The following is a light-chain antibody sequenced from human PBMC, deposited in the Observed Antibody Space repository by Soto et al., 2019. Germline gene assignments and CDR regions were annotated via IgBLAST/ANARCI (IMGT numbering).Light chain of an antibody. CDR3: SSYTSTSTHV. J-gene: IGLJ1*01. Sequence: QSVLTQPASVSGSPGRSIAISCTGTSSVVGGYNYVCWYQQHPGKAPKLMIYDVSNRPSGVSDRFSGSKSGNTASLTISGIQAEDEADSYCSSYTSTSTHVFRTGTKVTV. CDR2: DVS. V-gene: IGLV2-14*01. CDR1: SSVVGGYNY.